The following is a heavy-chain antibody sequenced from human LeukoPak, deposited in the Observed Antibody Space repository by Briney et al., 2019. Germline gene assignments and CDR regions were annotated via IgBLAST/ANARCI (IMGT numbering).Heavy chain of an antibody. J-gene: IGHJ4*02. D-gene: IGHD3-16*02. Sequence: EASVKVSCKASGGTFSSYAISWVRQAPGQGLEWMGGIIPIFGTANYAQKFQGRVTITTDESTSTAYMELSSLRSEDTAVYYCARPGKQYVWGSYHYWGQGTLVTVSS. CDR3: ARPGKQYVWGSYHY. CDR1: GGTFSSYA. CDR2: IIPIFGTA. V-gene: IGHV1-69*05.